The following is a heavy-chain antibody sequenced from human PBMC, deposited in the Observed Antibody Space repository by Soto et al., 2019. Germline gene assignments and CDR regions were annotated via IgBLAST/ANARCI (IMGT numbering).Heavy chain of an antibody. V-gene: IGHV4-30-4*01. J-gene: IGHJ4*02. Sequence: SETQSLTCTISRGSISSGHYYWRWIRQPPGKCLEWIGYIYYSGSTYYNPSLKSRVTISVDTSKNQFSLKLSSVTAADTAVYYCARYQYYDILTGYYKYYFDYWGQGTLVTVSS. CDR3: ARYQYYDILTGYYKYYFDY. CDR1: RGSISSGHYY. CDR2: IYYSGST. D-gene: IGHD3-9*01.